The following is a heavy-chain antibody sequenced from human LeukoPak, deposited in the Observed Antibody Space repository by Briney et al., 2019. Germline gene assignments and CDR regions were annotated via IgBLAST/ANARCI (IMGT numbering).Heavy chain of an antibody. Sequence: PSETLSLTCTVSGGSISSSSKYWGWIRQPPGKGLEWIGSIYYSGSTYYNPSLKSRVTISVDTSKNQFSLKLSSVTAADTAVYYCARVLGYSSSWYEDWFDPWGQGTLVTVSS. CDR3: ARVLGYSSSWYEDWFDP. CDR1: GGSISSSSKY. D-gene: IGHD6-13*01. CDR2: IYYSGST. J-gene: IGHJ5*02. V-gene: IGHV4-39*01.